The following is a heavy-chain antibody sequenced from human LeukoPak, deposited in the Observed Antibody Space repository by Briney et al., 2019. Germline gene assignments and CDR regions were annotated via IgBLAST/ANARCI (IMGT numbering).Heavy chain of an antibody. CDR1: GGSFSGYY. D-gene: IGHD1-26*01. V-gene: IGHV4-34*09. CDR2: INFSGTT. Sequence: SETLSLTCAVYGGSFSGYYCSWIRQSPGKGLEWIGHINFSGTTYYNPSLQSRVTTSVDRSMHQFSLNLNSVTAADTAVYYCARDSTIVGAPFDYWGQGTLVTVSS. J-gene: IGHJ4*02. CDR3: ARDSTIVGAPFDY.